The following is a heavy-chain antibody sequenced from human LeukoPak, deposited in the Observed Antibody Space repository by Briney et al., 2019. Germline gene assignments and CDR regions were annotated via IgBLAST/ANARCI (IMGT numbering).Heavy chain of an antibody. Sequence: SETLSLTCAVPGGSINSHYWGWIRQPPGKGLQWIGDIYSTGKNNYNPSLKSRVTISLDTSKSHLSLNLTSVLAADTAIYYCVRRDTGWNYFDYWGQGILVTVSS. CDR2: IYSTGKN. CDR3: VRRDTGWNYFDY. D-gene: IGHD6-19*01. J-gene: IGHJ4*02. V-gene: IGHV4-4*08. CDR1: GGSINSHY.